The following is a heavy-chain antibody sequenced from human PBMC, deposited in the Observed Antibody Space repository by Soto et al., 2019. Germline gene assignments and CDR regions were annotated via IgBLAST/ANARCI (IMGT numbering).Heavy chain of an antibody. CDR1: EFTFSSNA. J-gene: IGHJ4*02. CDR2: ISYDGSNK. D-gene: IGHD3-22*01. Sequence: QVQLVESGGGVVQPGRSLRLSCAASEFTFSSNAMHWVRQAPGKGPEWVAVISYDGSNKYYADSVKGRFTISRDNSKNKLYLQMNSLRAEDTAVYYCARDFHQNSGYHGARGQGTLVTVSS. CDR3: ARDFHQNSGYHGA. V-gene: IGHV3-30-3*01.